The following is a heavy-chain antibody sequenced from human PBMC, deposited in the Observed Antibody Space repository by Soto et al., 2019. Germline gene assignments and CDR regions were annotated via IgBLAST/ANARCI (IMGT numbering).Heavy chain of an antibody. CDR2: IYYSGST. V-gene: IGHV4-39*01. CDR3: ASVYCSGGSCYGVSAFDI. Sequence: QLQLQESGPGLVKPSETLSLTCTVSGGSISSSSYYWGWIRQPPGKGLEWIGSIYYSGSTYYNPSLKSRVTISVDTSKNQFSLKLSSVTAADTAVYYCASVYCSGGSCYGVSAFDIWGQGTMVTVSS. D-gene: IGHD2-15*01. CDR1: GGSISSSSYY. J-gene: IGHJ3*02.